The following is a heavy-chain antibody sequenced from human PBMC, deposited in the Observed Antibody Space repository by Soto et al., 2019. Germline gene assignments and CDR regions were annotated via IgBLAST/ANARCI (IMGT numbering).Heavy chain of an antibody. CDR1: GGSISSYY. D-gene: IGHD3-16*01. CDR3: ALGEGLYYFDF. V-gene: IGHV4-59*01. CDR2: IYYSGST. Sequence: SETLSLTCTVSGGSISSYYWSWIRQPPGKGLEWIGYIYYSGSTNYNPSLKSRVTISVDTSKNQFSLKLSSVTAADTAVYYCALGEGLYYFDFWGQGTLVTVSS. J-gene: IGHJ4*02.